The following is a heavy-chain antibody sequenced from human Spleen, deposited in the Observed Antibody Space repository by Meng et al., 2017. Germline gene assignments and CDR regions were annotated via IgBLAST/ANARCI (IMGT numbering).Heavy chain of an antibody. CDR3: ARGGGFDY. J-gene: IGHJ4*02. V-gene: IGHV4-30-4*01. Sequence: QVQLQESGPGLVKPSQTLSLTFTVFGGSISSGDNYWSWIRQPPGKGLEWIGYTYYSGNTYYNPSLKSRVAMSVDTSKNQFYLRLSSVTAADTAVYYCARGGGFDYWGQGTLVTVSS. CDR1: GGSISSGDNY. D-gene: IGHD3-16*01. CDR2: TYYSGNT.